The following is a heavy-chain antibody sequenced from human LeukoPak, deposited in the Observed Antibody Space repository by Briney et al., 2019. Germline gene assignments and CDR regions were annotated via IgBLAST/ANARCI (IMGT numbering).Heavy chain of an antibody. CDR3: ARESGSYFDY. J-gene: IGHJ4*02. V-gene: IGHV3-48*03. CDR1: GFTFSSYE. D-gene: IGHD1-26*01. Sequence: GGSLRLSCAASGFTFSSYEMNWVRQAPGKGLEWVSYISSSGSTIYYADSVKGRFTISRDNAKNSLYLQMNSLRAEDTAVYYCARESGSYFDYWGQGTLVTVSS. CDR2: ISSSGSTI.